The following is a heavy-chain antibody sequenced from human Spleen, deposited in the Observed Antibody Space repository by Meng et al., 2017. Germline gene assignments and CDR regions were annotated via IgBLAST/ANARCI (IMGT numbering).Heavy chain of an antibody. D-gene: IGHD6-13*01. J-gene: IGHJ4*02. CDR3: VRDEDISAAGKLFGDY. CDR1: GYMFTAYF. CDR2: INPNSGGT. V-gene: IGHV1-2*02. Sequence: ASVKVSCKPSGYMFTAYFLHWVRQAPGQGLEWMGRINPNSGGTNYAQKFQDRVTMTRDTSISTTYMELSRLTSDDTAVYYCVRDEDISAAGKLFGDYWGQGTLVTVSS.